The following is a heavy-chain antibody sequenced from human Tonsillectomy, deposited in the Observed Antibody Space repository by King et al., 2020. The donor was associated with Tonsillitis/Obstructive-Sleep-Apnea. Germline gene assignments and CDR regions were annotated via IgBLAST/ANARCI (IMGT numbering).Heavy chain of an antibody. CDR1: GYTFTSYG. CDR2: ISAYNGNT. CDR3: ARGDIVVVPAALDYYYYYYMDV. Sequence: VQLVESGAEVKKPGASVKVSCKASGYTFTSYGISWVRQAPGQGLEWMGWISAYNGNTNYAQKLQGRDTMTTDTSTSTAYMELRSLRSDDTAVYYCARGDIVVVPAALDYYYYYYMDVWGKGTTVTVSS. J-gene: IGHJ6*03. V-gene: IGHV1-18*01. D-gene: IGHD2-2*01.